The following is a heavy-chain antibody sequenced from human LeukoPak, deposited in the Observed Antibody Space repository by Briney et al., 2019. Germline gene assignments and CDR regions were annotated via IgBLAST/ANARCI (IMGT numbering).Heavy chain of an antibody. Sequence: PGGSLRLSCAASGFTFSNYWMHWVRQVPGKGLVWVSRINDDGSATFYADSVKGRFTISRDNAKNTLFLQINSLRAEDTAVYYCAREGTWSYYYDYWGQGTLVTVSS. CDR1: GFTFSNYW. CDR2: INDDGSAT. J-gene: IGHJ4*02. CDR3: AREGTWSYYYDY. D-gene: IGHD1-26*01. V-gene: IGHV3-74*01.